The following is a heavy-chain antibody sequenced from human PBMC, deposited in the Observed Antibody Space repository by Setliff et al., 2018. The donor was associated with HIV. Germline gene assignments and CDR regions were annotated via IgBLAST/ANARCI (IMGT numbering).Heavy chain of an antibody. V-gene: IGHV4-34*01. Sequence: SETLSLTCAVYGGSFSGYYWSWIRQPPGKGLEWIGEISHSGSTNYNPSLKSRVTISVDTSKNQFSLKLSSVTAADTAVYYRARGGRVAGLGLWGSWFDLWGQGTLVTVSS. CDR3: ARGGRVAGLGLWGSWFDL. J-gene: IGHJ5*02. CDR1: GGSFSGYY. D-gene: IGHD6-19*01. CDR2: ISHSGST.